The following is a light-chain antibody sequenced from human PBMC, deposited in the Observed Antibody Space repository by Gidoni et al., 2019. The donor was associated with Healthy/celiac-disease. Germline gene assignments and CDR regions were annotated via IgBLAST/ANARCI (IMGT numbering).Light chain of an antibody. V-gene: IGKV3-15*01. CDR3: QQYNNWPRL. CDR2: GAS. CDR1: QSVISN. Sequence: ETVTTKSPATLSVSPGERATLSCRANQSVISNLAWYQQNPGQATRLLIYGASTRATGIPARFSGSGSGTEFTLTISSLQSEDFAVYYCQQYNNWPRLFGQGTKVEIK. J-gene: IGKJ1*01.